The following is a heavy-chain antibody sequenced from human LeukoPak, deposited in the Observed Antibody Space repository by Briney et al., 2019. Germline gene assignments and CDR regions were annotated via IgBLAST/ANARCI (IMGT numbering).Heavy chain of an antibody. CDR1: GFIFSSYS. J-gene: IGHJ4*02. V-gene: IGHV4-39*01. D-gene: IGHD3-22*01. CDR2: IYYSGST. CDR3: ARPGPHYYDSSGYSYYFDY. Sequence: GSLRLSCAASGFIFSSYSMSWIRQPPGKGLEWVGSIYYSGSTYYNPSLKSRVTISVDASKNQFSLKLSSVTAADTAVYYCARPGPHYYDSSGYSYYFDYWGQGTLVTVSS.